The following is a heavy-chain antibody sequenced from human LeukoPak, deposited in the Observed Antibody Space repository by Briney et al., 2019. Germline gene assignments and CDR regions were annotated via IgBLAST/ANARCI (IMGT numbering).Heavy chain of an antibody. CDR1: GFTFSTYW. V-gene: IGHV3-74*01. Sequence: GGSLRLSCAASGFTFSTYWMHWVRQVPGKGLVWVSRINSDGSITTYADSVKGRFTISRDNAKKSLYLQMNSLRAEDTAVYFCAGHDLTLNAFEMWGQGTMVTVSP. CDR3: AGHDLTLNAFEM. J-gene: IGHJ3*02. CDR2: INSDGSIT. D-gene: IGHD1-14*01.